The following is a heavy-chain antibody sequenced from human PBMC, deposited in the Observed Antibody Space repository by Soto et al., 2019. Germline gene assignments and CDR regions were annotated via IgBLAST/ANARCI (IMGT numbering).Heavy chain of an antibody. CDR1: GGSISSSSYY. CDR2: IYYSGST. V-gene: IGHV4-39*01. D-gene: IGHD6-19*01. J-gene: IGHJ5*02. CDR3: ARHSSGPNNWSDP. Sequence: SETLSLTCTVSGGSISSSSYYWGWIRQPPGKGLEWIGSIYYSGSTYYNPSLKSRVTISVDTSKNQFSLKLSSVTAADTAVYYCARHSSGPNNWSDPWGQGTLVTVS.